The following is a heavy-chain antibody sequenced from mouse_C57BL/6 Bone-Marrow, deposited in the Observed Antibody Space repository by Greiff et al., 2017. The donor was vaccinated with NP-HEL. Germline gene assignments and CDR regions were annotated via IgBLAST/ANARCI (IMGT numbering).Heavy chain of an antibody. J-gene: IGHJ2*01. Sequence: VQLQQSGAELVRPGTSVKVSCKASGYAFTNYLIEWVKQRPGQGLEWIGVINPGSGGTNYNEKFKGKATLTADKSSSTAYMQLSSLTSEDSAVYFCAREGDGYSHFDYWGQGTTLTVSS. CDR2: INPGSGGT. CDR3: AREGDGYSHFDY. V-gene: IGHV1-54*01. CDR1: GYAFTNYL. D-gene: IGHD2-3*01.